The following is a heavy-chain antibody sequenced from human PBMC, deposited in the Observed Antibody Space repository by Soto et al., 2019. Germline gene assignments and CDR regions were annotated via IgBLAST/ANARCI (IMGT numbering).Heavy chain of an antibody. CDR2: ISSDGSKT. Sequence: QVHLVESGGGVVQAGRSLRLSCAASGFSFSAYSMHWVRQAPGKGLEWVAVISSDGSKTYYAGSLKGRFTVSRDNSKNILYLQMNSLRAEDTAVYYCARAGQQVAVFDYWGQRTEVTV. J-gene: IGHJ4*02. V-gene: IGHV3-30-3*01. CDR3: ARAGQQVAVFDY. D-gene: IGHD6-13*01. CDR1: GFSFSAYS.